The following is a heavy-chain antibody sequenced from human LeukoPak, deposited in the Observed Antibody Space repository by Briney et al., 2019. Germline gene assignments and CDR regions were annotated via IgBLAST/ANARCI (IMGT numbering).Heavy chain of an antibody. V-gene: IGHV1-18*01. Sequence: ASVKVSCKASGYTFTSYGISRVRQAPGQGLEWMGWISAYNGNTNYAQKLQGRVTMTTDTSTSTAYMELRSLRSDDTAVYYCARALVVAATQGLDPWGQGTLVTVSS. D-gene: IGHD2-15*01. J-gene: IGHJ5*02. CDR3: ARALVVAATQGLDP. CDR2: ISAYNGNT. CDR1: GYTFTSYG.